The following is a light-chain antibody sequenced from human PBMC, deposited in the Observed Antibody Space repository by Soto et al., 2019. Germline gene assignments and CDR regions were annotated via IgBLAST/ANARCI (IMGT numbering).Light chain of an antibody. V-gene: IGKV1-39*01. CDR3: QQYNSAPPLT. Sequence: DIQMTQSPSSLSASVGDRVTITCRASQSISSYLNWYQQKPGKAPKLLIYAASSLQSGVPSRFSGSGSGTDFTLTISSLQPEDFATYYCQQYNSAPPLTFGGGTKVEIK. CDR2: AAS. J-gene: IGKJ4*01. CDR1: QSISSY.